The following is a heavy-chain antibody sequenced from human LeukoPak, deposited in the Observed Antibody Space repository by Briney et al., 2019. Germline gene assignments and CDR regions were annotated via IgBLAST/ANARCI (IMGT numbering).Heavy chain of an antibody. V-gene: IGHV3-23*01. Sequence: PGGSLRLACAASGFTFSSYAMSWVRQAPGKGLEWVSAISGSGGSTYYADSVKGRFTISRDNAKNSLYLQMNSLRAEDTAVYYCAFRYSYGGFDYWGQGTLVTVSS. J-gene: IGHJ4*02. CDR2: ISGSGGST. D-gene: IGHD5-18*01. CDR3: AFRYSYGGFDY. CDR1: GFTFSSYA.